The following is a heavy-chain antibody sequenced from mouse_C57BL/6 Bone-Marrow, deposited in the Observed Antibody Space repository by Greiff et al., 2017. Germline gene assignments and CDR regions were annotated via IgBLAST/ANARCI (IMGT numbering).Heavy chain of an antibody. CDR3: ARSYYYGWGFAY. CDR2: IYPGGGYT. CDR1: GYTFTNYW. J-gene: IGHJ3*01. Sequence: VKLMESGAELVRPGTSVEMSCKASGYTFTNYWIGWAKQRPGHGLEWIGDIYPGGGYTNYNEKFKGKSTLTADKSSSTAYMQFSSLTSEDSAIYYCARSYYYGWGFAYWGQGTLVTVSA. V-gene: IGHV1-63*01. D-gene: IGHD1-2*01.